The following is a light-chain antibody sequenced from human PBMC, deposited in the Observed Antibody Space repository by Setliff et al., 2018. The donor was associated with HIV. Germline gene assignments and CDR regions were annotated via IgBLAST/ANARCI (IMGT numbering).Light chain of an antibody. V-gene: IGLV2-14*03. CDR2: DVS. J-gene: IGLJ1*01. Sequence: QFALTQPASVSGSPGQSITISCTGTSSDVGGYNYVSWHQQHPGKAPKLRIYDVSNRPSGVSNRFSGSKSGNTASLTISGLQAEDEADYYCSSYTSTSTLVVFGTGTKVTV. CDR1: SSDVGGYNY. CDR3: SSYTSTSTLVV.